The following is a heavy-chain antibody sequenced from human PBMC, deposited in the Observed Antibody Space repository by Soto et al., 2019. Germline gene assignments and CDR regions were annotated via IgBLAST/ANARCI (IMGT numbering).Heavy chain of an antibody. CDR3: ARERGYYDFWSGYYANWFDP. Sequence: ASDTLSLTCTVSGGSISSYDWSWIRQPAGKGLEWIGRIYTSGSTNYNPSLKSRVTMSVDTSKNQFSLKLSSVTAADTAVYYCARERGYYDFWSGYYANWFDPWGQGTLVTVSS. CDR1: GGSISSYD. J-gene: IGHJ5*02. V-gene: IGHV4-4*07. CDR2: IYTSGST. D-gene: IGHD3-3*01.